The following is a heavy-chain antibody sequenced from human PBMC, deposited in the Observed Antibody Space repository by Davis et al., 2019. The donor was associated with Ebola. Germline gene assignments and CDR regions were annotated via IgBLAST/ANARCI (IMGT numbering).Heavy chain of an antibody. Sequence: ASVKVSCKASGYTFTSYYMHWVRQAPGQGLEWMGIINPSGGSTSYAQKFQGRVTITADESTSTAYMELSSLRSEDTAVYYCARDMGFREFENNWFDPWGQGTLVTVSS. D-gene: IGHD3-10*01. CDR2: INPSGGST. V-gene: IGHV1-46*01. CDR3: ARDMGFREFENNWFDP. CDR1: GYTFTSYY. J-gene: IGHJ5*02.